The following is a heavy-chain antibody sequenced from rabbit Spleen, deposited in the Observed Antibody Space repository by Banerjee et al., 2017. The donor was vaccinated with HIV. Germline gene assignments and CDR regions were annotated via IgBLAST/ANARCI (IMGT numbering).Heavy chain of an antibody. J-gene: IGHJ6*01. CDR2: IDSGSSGFT. Sequence: QEQLVESGGGLVQPGGSLKLSCKASGFTLSSHWMCWVRQAPGKGLEWIACIDSGSSGFTYFATWAIGRFTCSKTSSTTVTLQMTRLTAADTATYFCARDTSSSFSSYGMDLWGQGTLVTVS. CDR1: GFTLSSHW. D-gene: IGHD1-1*01. V-gene: IGHV1S45*01. CDR3: ARDTSSSFSSYGMDL.